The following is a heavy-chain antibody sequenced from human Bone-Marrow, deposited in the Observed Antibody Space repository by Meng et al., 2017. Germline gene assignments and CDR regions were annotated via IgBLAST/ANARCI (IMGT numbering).Heavy chain of an antibody. D-gene: IGHD3-10*01. CDR3: ARDRVLVTMVRGVIPYYYGMDV. CDR1: GGSISSGSYY. V-gene: IGHV4-61*02. Sequence: LRLSCTVSGGSISSGSYYWSWIRQPAGKGLEWIGRIYTSGSTNYNPSLKSRVTISVDTSKNQFSLKLSPVTAADTAVYYCARDRVLVTMVRGVIPYYYGMDVWGQGTTVTVSS. J-gene: IGHJ6*02. CDR2: IYTSGST.